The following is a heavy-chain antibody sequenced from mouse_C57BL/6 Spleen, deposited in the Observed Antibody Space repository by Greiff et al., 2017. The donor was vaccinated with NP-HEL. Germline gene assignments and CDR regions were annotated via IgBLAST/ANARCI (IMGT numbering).Heavy chain of an antibody. CDR1: GYTFTDYN. Sequence: EVQLQQSGPELVKPGASVKIPCKASGYTFTDYNMDWVKQSHGKSLEWIGDINPNNGGTIYNQKFKGKATLTVDESSSKAYMELLSLTSEDTAVYYCARQDYGSSYAMDYWGQGTSGTVSA. J-gene: IGHJ4*01. D-gene: IGHD1-1*01. CDR2: INPNNGGT. CDR3: ARQDYGSSYAMDY. V-gene: IGHV1-18*01.